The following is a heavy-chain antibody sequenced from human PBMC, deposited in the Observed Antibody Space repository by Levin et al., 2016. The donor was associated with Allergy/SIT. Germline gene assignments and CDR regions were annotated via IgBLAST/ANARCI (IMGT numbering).Heavy chain of an antibody. Sequence: GSLRLSCKGSGYNFIYWIAWVRQMPGKGLEWMGVIHPGDSDTRYSPSFQGQVTISVDKSISTVYLQWSSLQASDTAIYYCARQDGYGIFYFDFWGQGTLVTVSS. V-gene: IGHV5-51*01. CDR1: GYNFIYW. J-gene: IGHJ4*02. CDR3: ARQDGYGIFYFDF. CDR2: IHPGDSDT. D-gene: IGHD2-8*01.